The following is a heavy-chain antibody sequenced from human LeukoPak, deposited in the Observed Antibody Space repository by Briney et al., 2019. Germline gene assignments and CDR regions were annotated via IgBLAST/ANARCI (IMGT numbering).Heavy chain of an antibody. CDR2: IIPIFGTA. CDR3: ARAPDDYDFWSGPFDY. Sequence: SVKVSCKASGGTFSSYAISWVRQAPGQGLEWMGGIIPIFGTANYAQKFQGRVTITADESTSTAYMELRSLRSDDTAVYYCARAPDDYDFWSGPFDYWGRGTLVTVSS. J-gene: IGHJ4*02. CDR1: GGTFSSYA. V-gene: IGHV1-69*13. D-gene: IGHD3-3*01.